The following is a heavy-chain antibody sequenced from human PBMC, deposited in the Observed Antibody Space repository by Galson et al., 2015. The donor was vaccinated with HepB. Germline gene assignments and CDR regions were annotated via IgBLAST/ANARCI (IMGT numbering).Heavy chain of an antibody. J-gene: IGHJ3*01. CDR3: ARERVAADVFDG. CDR1: GFAFSDSG. V-gene: IGHV3-30*03. CDR2: ISYNGGVK. Sequence: SLRLSCAASGFAFSDSGFHWVRQAPGKGLEWVALISYNGGVKYYGDSVKGRFIISRDNSENTVSLQMNSLRTEDTAVYYCARERVAADVFDGWGQGTMITGSS. D-gene: IGHD6-25*01.